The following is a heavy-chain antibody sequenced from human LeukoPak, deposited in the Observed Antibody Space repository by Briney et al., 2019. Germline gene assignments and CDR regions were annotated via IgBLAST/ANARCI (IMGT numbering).Heavy chain of an antibody. CDR1: GGTFSSYA. CDR3: ARDTLGYCSSTSCYISAFDI. CDR2: IIPILGIA. J-gene: IGHJ3*02. Sequence: SVKVSCKASGGTFSSYAISWVRQAPGQGLEWMGRIIPILGIANYAQKFQGRVTITADKSTSTAYMELSSLRSEDTAVYYCARDTLGYCSSTSCYISAFDIWGQGTMVTVSS. V-gene: IGHV1-69*04. D-gene: IGHD2-2*02.